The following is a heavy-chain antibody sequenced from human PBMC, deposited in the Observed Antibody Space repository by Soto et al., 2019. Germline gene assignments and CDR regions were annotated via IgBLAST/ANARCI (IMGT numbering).Heavy chain of an antibody. V-gene: IGHV3-30*03. CDR1: GFTFSSYG. D-gene: IGHD3-10*01. Sequence: QVQLVESGGGVVQPGRSLRLSCAASGFTFSSYGMHWVRQAPGKGLEWVAVISYDGSNKYYADSVKGRFTISRDNSKNTLYLQMNSLRAEDTAVYYCAGIVLWFGDGGLGPGNYWGQGTLVTVSS. CDR2: ISYDGSNK. J-gene: IGHJ4*02. CDR3: AGIVLWFGDGGLGPGNY.